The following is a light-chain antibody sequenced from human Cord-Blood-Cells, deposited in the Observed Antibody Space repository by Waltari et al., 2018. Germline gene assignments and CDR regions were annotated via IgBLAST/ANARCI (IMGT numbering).Light chain of an antibody. Sequence: DLQMTQYPSSLSASVGVRVTITFRASQSISSYLHWYQQKPGKAPKLLIYAASSLQSGVPSRLSGSGSGTDFTLTISSLQPEDFATYYCQQSYSTLRFTFGPGTKVGIK. CDR2: AAS. J-gene: IGKJ3*01. CDR3: QQSYSTLRFT. CDR1: QSISSY. V-gene: IGKV1-39*01.